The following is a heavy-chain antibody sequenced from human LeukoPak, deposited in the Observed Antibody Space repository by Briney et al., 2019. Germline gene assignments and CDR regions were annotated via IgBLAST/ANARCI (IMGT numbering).Heavy chain of an antibody. J-gene: IGHJ4*02. CDR2: IRYDGTNK. V-gene: IGHV3-30*02. CDR3: AKDRLESAMWYGGFDY. CDR1: GFSFSNYG. D-gene: IGHD3-16*01. Sequence: PGGSLRLSCAASGFSFSNYGMHWVRQAPGKGLEWVGLIRYDGTNKYYADFVKGRFTIFRDKSKNTLYLQMNSLRVEDTAVYSCAKDRLESAMWYGGFDYWGQGTLVTVSS.